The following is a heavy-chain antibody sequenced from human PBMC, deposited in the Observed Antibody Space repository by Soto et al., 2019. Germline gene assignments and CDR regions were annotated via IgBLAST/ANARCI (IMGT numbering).Heavy chain of an antibody. D-gene: IGHD6-19*01. V-gene: IGHV1-18*01. CDR3: ARDRGVAPPVAGNTHYYYYMDV. CDR1: GYSFTNYG. CDR2: ISAYNGNT. Sequence: QDQLVQSGVEVKKPGASVKVSCKASGYSFTNYGITWVRQAPGQGFEWMGWISAYNGNTNYAQKVQGRVTMTTHASTSTAYLELRSLRSDDTAVYYCARDRGVAPPVAGNTHYYYYMDVWGKGTTVTVSS. J-gene: IGHJ6*03.